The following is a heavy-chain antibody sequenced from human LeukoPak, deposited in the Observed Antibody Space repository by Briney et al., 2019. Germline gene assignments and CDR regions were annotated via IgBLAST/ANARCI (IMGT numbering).Heavy chain of an antibody. CDR1: GGTFSSYA. CDR2: IIPICGTA. D-gene: IGHD4-23*01. V-gene: IGHV1-69*05. Sequence: ASVEVSGKASGGTFSSYAISWVRQAPGQGLEWMGGIIPICGTANYAQKFQGRGTITTYESTSTAYMELSRLRSEDTAVYYCAIYYGSNSSGYYYYGMDVWGQGTTVTVSS. J-gene: IGHJ6*02. CDR3: AIYYGSNSSGYYYYGMDV.